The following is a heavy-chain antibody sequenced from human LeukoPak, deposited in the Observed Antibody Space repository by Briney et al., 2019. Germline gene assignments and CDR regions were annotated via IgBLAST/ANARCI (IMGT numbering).Heavy chain of an antibody. CDR1: GGSFSGYY. Sequence: SETLSLTCAVYGGSFSGYYWSWIRQPPGKGLEWVGEINHSGSTNYNPSLKSRVTISVDTSKNQFSLKLSSVTAADMAVYYCARRRRGIVGATPVDYWGQGTLVTVSS. CDR2: INHSGST. V-gene: IGHV4-34*01. D-gene: IGHD1-26*01. J-gene: IGHJ4*02. CDR3: ARRRRGIVGATPVDY.